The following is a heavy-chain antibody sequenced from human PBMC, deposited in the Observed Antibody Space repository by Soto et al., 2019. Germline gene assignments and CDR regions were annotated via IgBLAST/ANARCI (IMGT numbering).Heavy chain of an antibody. Sequence: QVQLQESGPGLVKPLETLSLTCTVSGGSIDSGDYYWSWIRQPPGKGLEWIGYVYYSGTTKNNPFLKSRVTLSLDKSKNQFSLEMNSVTAADTVVYYWVRDVLVHADYFDPWGQGTLFTVSS. CDR2: VYYSGTT. D-gene: IGHD2-2*01. V-gene: IGHV4-61*08. CDR3: VRDVLVHADYFDP. J-gene: IGHJ5*02. CDR1: GGSIDSGDYY.